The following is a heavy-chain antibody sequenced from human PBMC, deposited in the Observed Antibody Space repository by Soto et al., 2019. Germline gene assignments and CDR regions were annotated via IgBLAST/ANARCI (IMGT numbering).Heavy chain of an antibody. V-gene: IGHV6-1*01. Sequence: SQTLSLTCAISGDSVSSNSVAWNWIRQFPSGGLEWLGRTYYRSKWYNDYAGSVKSRITINPDTSKNQFSLQLKSVTPEDTAVYSCERISYSSRTPYFDYWGQGTLVTVSS. CDR1: GDSVSSNSVA. J-gene: IGHJ4*02. CDR3: ERISYSSRTPYFDY. D-gene: IGHD5-18*01. CDR2: TYYRSKWYN.